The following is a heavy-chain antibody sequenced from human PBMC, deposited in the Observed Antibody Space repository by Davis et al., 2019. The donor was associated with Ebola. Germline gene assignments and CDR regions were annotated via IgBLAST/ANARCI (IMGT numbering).Heavy chain of an antibody. V-gene: IGHV3-30-3*01. D-gene: IGHD3-16*01. J-gene: IGHJ6*04. CDR3: AGGYYGMDV. CDR2: ISYDGSNK. Sequence: GGSLRLSCAASGFTFSSYAMHWVRQAPGKGLEWVAVISYDGSNKYYADSVKGRFTISRDNSKNTLYLQMNSLRAEDTAVYYCAGGYYGMDVWGKGTTVTVSS. CDR1: GFTFSSYA.